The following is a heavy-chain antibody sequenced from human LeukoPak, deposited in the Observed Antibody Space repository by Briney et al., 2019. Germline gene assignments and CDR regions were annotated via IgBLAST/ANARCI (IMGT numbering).Heavy chain of an antibody. CDR2: IYPGDSDT. Sequence: GASLQISCQGSGYNFTNYWIGWVRQLPGKGVEWMGIIYPGDSDTRYSPSFQDQVSISADKSISIAYLQWSSLKASDTAIYYCARGDTSSWYKTAPPFDSWGQGTLVTVSS. CDR1: GYNFTNYW. J-gene: IGHJ4*02. V-gene: IGHV5-51*01. CDR3: ARGDTSSWYKTAPPFDS. D-gene: IGHD6-13*01.